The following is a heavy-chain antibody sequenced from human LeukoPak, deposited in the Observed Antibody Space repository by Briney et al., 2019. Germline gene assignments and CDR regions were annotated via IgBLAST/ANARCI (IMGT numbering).Heavy chain of an antibody. CDR1: GYSISSGYY. Sequence: PSETLSLTCTVSGYSISSGYYWGWIRQPPGKGLEWIGSIYHSGSTYYNPSLKSRVTISVDTSKNQFSLKLSSVTAADTAVYYCARDHSTDYWGQGTLSPSPQ. CDR2: IYHSGST. CDR3: ARDHSTDY. J-gene: IGHJ4*02. V-gene: IGHV4-38-2*02.